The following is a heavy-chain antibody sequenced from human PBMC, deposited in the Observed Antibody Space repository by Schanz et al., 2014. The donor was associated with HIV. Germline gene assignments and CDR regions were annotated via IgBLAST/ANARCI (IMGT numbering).Heavy chain of an antibody. CDR1: GFSFSNYG. V-gene: IGHV3-72*01. D-gene: IGHD3-10*01. J-gene: IGHJ4*02. CDR3: ARWRSGAPSN. Sequence: VQLVESGGGVVQPGRSLRLSCAASGFSFSNYGMHWVRQAPGKGLEWVGRSKNKANGYITEYTASVKGRFTISRDDSRNSLYVQMNSLKTEDTAVYFCARWRSGAPSNWGQGTLVTVSS. CDR2: SKNKANGYIT.